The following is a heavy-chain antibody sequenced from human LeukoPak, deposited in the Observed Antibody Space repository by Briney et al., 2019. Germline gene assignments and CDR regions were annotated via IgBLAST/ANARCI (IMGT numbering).Heavy chain of an antibody. CDR3: ARRPPYCSGGSCYSDAFDI. CDR1: GGSISSYY. D-gene: IGHD2-15*01. V-gene: IGHV4-59*08. J-gene: IGHJ3*02. CDR2: IYYSGST. Sequence: SETLSLTCTVSGGSISSYYWSWIWQPPGKGLEWIGYIYYSGSTNYNPSLKSRVTISVDTSKNQFSLKLSSVTAADTAVYYCARRPPYCSGGSCYSDAFDIWGQGTMVTVSS.